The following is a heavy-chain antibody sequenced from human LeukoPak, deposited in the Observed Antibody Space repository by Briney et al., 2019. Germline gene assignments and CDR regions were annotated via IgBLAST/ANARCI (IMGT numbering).Heavy chain of an antibody. Sequence: SGGSLRLSCAASGFTFTNAWMNWVRQAPGKGLEWVGRIKSKADGETIDYAAPVKGRFTFSRNDSKNMLYLQMNSLKSEDTAVYYCSTLTSRGLSDSWGQGTLVTVSS. J-gene: IGHJ4*02. CDR3: STLTSRGLSDS. CDR1: GFTFTNAW. V-gene: IGHV3-15*07. D-gene: IGHD1-20*01. CDR2: IKSKADGETI.